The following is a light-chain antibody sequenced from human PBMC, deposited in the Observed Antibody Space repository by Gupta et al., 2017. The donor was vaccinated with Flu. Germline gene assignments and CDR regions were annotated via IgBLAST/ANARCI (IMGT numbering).Light chain of an antibody. J-gene: IGKJ3*01. CDR1: QSVSSSF. CDR3: HQDRSSFT. Sequence: EIVFTQSPATLSLSPGERATLSGGASQSVSSSFLSWFQQTPGPAPRLLISDASRSAIGNPDRFSGSGHVKDFTLTSSRPEMADFAVSYGHQDRSSFTLGHPTQVAIK. V-gene: IGKV3D-20*01. CDR2: DAS.